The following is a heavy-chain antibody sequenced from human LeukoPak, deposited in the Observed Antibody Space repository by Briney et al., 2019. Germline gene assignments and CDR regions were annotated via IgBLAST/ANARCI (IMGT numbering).Heavy chain of an antibody. CDR1: GFTLSSYE. Sequence: PGGSLRLSCAAAGFTLSSYEMNWVRQAAGKGLEWDSYISSSGSTIFYAGSVKGRFTTSRDNAKNSLYLQMNRLRAEDTAVYYCARVPGYSSGWLLFDYWGQGTLVTVSS. CDR3: ARVPGYSSGWLLFDY. J-gene: IGHJ4*02. CDR2: ISSSGSTI. D-gene: IGHD6-19*01. V-gene: IGHV3-48*03.